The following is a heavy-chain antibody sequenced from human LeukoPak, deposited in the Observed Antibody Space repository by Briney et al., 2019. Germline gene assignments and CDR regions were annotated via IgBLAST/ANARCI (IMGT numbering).Heavy chain of an antibody. CDR2: IYTSGST. V-gene: IGHV4-4*07. Sequence: SETLSLTCTVSGGSISSYYWSWIRQPAGKGLEWIGRIYTSGSTNYNPSLKSRVTMSVDTSKNQFSLKLSSVTAADTAVYYCAKPSRRSYYYGMDVWGQGTTVTVSS. CDR1: GGSISSYY. J-gene: IGHJ6*02. CDR3: AKPSRRSYYYGMDV. D-gene: IGHD2-2*01.